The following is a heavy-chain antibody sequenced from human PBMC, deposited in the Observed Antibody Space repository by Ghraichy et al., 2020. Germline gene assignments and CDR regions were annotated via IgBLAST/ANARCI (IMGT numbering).Heavy chain of an antibody. D-gene: IGHD2-2*01. J-gene: IGHJ6*02. CDR3: ANHCSSTSCYDSSGYPIGYYYGMDV. V-gene: IGHV3-23*01. Sequence: GGSLRLSCAASGFTFSSYAMSWVRQAPGKGLEWVSAISGSGGSTYYADSVKGRFTISRDNSKNTLYLQMNSLRAEDTAVYYCANHCSSTSCYDSSGYPIGYYYGMDVWGQGTTVTVSS. CDR2: ISGSGGST. CDR1: GFTFSSYA.